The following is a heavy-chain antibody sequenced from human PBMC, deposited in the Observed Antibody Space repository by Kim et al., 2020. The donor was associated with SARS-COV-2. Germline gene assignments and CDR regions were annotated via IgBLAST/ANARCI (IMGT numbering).Heavy chain of an antibody. J-gene: IGHJ4*02. CDR3: TATLGF. V-gene: IGHV3-15*01. Sequence: EGGASEYGAPGKGRLTNSRDDSKSALYLQMNSLKPEDTAVYYCTATLGFWGQGTLVTVSS. CDR2: EGGAS. D-gene: IGHD3-10*01.